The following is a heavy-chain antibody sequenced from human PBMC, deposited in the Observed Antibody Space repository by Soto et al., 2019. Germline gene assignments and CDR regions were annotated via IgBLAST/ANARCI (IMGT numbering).Heavy chain of an antibody. CDR2: IYPGDSDT. J-gene: IGHJ6*02. Sequence: GDSLKISCKGSGYSSTSYWIGWVRQMPGKGLEWMGIIYPGDSDTRYSPSFQGQVTISADKSISTAYLQWSSLKASDTAMYYCARRIGDGYNIGYYYYYGMDVWGQGTTVTVSS. CDR3: ARRIGDGYNIGYYYYYGMDV. V-gene: IGHV5-51*01. CDR1: GYSSTSYW. D-gene: IGHD5-12*01.